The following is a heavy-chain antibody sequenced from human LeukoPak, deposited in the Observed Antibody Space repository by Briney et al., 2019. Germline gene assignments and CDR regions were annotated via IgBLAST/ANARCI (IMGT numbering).Heavy chain of an antibody. CDR3: AKGWIQLWYGAFDI. CDR2: ISGSGGST. Sequence: PGGSLRLSCAASGFTVSSNYMSWVRQAPGKGLEWVSAISGSGGSTYYADSVKGRFTISRDNSKNTLYLQMNSLRAEDTAVYYCAKGWIQLWYGAFDIWGQGTMVTVSS. J-gene: IGHJ3*02. V-gene: IGHV3-23*01. D-gene: IGHD5-18*01. CDR1: GFTVSSNY.